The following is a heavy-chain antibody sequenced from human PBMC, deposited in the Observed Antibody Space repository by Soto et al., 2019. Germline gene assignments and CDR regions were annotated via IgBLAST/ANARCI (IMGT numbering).Heavy chain of an antibody. CDR3: AKFPSYYGSGSFDP. CDR1: GFTFSSYT. Sequence: GGSLRLSCAASGFTFSSYTMRWVRQAPGKGLEWVSTISGSGGDTYYADSVKGRFTISRDNSKNTLYLQMNSLRAEDTAVYYCAKFPSYYGSGSFDPWGQGTLVTVSS. V-gene: IGHV3-23*01. J-gene: IGHJ5*02. CDR2: ISGSGGDT. D-gene: IGHD3-10*01.